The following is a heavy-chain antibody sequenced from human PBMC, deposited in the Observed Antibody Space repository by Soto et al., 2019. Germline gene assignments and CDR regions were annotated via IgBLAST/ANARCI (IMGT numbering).Heavy chain of an antibody. V-gene: IGHV3-33*01. D-gene: IGHD1-20*01. Sequence: GGSLRLSCAASGFTFSSYGMHWVRQAPGKGLEWVAVIWYDGSNKYYADSVKGRFTISRDNSKNTLYLQMNSLRAEDTAVYYCARDGIVLTAANYYYGRDVWGQGTTVTVSS. CDR3: ARDGIVLTAANYYYGRDV. J-gene: IGHJ6*02. CDR2: IWYDGSNK. CDR1: GFTFSSYG.